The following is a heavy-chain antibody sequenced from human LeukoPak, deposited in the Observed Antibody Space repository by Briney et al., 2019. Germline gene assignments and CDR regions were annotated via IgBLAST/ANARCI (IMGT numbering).Heavy chain of an antibody. CDR2: ISSSGSTI. J-gene: IGHJ4*02. CDR1: GFTFSSYE. CDR3: ARGKLCADY. Sequence: PGGSLRLSCAASGFTFSSYEMNWVRQAPGKGLEWVSYISSSGSTIYYADSVKGRFTISRDNAKNSLYLQMNSLRAEDTAIYYCARGKLCADYWGQRTPVTVSS. D-gene: IGHD2/OR15-2a*01. V-gene: IGHV3-48*03.